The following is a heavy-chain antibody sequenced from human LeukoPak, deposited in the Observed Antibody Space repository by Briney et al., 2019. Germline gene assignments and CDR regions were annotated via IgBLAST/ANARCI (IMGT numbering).Heavy chain of an antibody. CDR1: GFTFTSHW. D-gene: IGHD6-19*01. CDR3: ARVASGWYMIDP. Sequence: PGGSLRLSCAASGFTFTSHWMNWVRQAPGKGLEWVANIRQDGSEKHYVDSVKGRFTISRDNAKKSLHLQMHSLRAEDTAIYYCARVASGWYMIDPWGQGTVVTVSS. J-gene: IGHJ5*02. CDR2: IRQDGSEK. V-gene: IGHV3-7*01.